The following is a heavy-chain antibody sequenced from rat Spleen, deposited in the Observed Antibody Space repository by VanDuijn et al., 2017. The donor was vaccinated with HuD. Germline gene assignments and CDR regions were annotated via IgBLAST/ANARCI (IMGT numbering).Heavy chain of an antibody. Sequence: EVQLVESGGGLMQPERSMKFSCAASGFSFSNYYMAWVRQAPTKGLEWVASIGVGGNNTYYRDSVKGRFTISRDNAKSTLYLQMDSLRSEDTATYYCARHRNYGGIPFDFWGQGTLVTVSS. J-gene: IGHJ3*01. V-gene: IGHV5-25*01. CDR3: ARHRNYGGIPFDF. CDR1: GFSFSNYY. D-gene: IGHD1-11*01. CDR2: IGVGGNNT.